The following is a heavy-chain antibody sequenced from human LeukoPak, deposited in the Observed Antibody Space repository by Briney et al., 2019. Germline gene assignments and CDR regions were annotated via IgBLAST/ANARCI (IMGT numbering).Heavy chain of an antibody. D-gene: IGHD2-2*01. V-gene: IGHV4-61*02. J-gene: IGHJ6*03. CDR3: ARESCNGASCFRAEGFYYFYMDV. CDR1: GASISRGSYY. Sequence: SETLSLTCSVSGASISRGSYYWSWIRQPAGKGLEWIGRIYTSGDPNYNPSLESRVTISVDTSQNQLSLRLTSVTVADTAIYYCARESCNGASCFRAEGFYYFYMDVWGKGTTVTVSS. CDR2: IYTSGDP.